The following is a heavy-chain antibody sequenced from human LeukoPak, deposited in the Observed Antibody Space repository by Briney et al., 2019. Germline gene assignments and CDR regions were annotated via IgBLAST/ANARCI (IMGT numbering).Heavy chain of an antibody. CDR1: GYNFPGYD. CDR3: ARGIPSFSLFGMVIY. D-gene: IGHD3-3*01. Sequence: GASVKVCCKASGYNFPGYDIHWKRKAPVQGFKRMGWINPNNGDTNYAQKFQGRVTMTRDTSVSTAFMELSTLKSDDAAVYYCARGIPSFSLFGMVIYWGQGTLLTVSS. CDR2: INPNNGDT. J-gene: IGHJ4*02. V-gene: IGHV1-2*02.